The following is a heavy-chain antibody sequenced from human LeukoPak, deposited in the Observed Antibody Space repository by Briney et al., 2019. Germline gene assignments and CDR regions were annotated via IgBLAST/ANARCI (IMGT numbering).Heavy chain of an antibody. CDR2: IRYDGSNK. D-gene: IGHD3-16*01. CDR3: AKDARGGVLGGYFDY. V-gene: IGHV3-30*02. CDR1: GFTFSSYG. Sequence: PGGSLRLSCAASGFTFSSYGMHWVRQDPGKGLEWVAFIRYDGSNKYYADSVKGRFTISRDNSKNTLYLQMNSLRAEDTAVYYCAKDARGGVLGGYFDYWGQGTLVTVSS. J-gene: IGHJ4*02.